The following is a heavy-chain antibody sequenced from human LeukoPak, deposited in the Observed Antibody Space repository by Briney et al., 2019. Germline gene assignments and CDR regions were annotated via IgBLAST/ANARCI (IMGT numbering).Heavy chain of an antibody. D-gene: IGHD3-22*01. V-gene: IGHV3-23*01. J-gene: IGHJ4*02. CDR3: AKVGGITMIVGYYFDY. Sequence: GGSLRLSCAASGFTFSSYGMSWVRQAPGKGLEWVSAISGSGGSTYYADSVKGRFTISRDNSKNTLYLQMNSLRAEDTAVYYCAKVGGITMIVGYYFDYWGQGTLVTVSS. CDR1: GFTFSSYG. CDR2: ISGSGGST.